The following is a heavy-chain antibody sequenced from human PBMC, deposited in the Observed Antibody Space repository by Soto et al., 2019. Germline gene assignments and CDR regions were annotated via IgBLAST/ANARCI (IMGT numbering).Heavy chain of an antibody. Sequence: GGSLRLSCAASGFTFSNAWMSWVRQAPGKGLEWVGRIKSKTDGGTTDYAAPVKGRFNISRDDSKNKLYLQMNSLKTEDTAVYYCTTAVYLRQLVRHYYYYYMDVWGKGTTVTVSS. V-gene: IGHV3-15*01. CDR3: TTAVYLRQLVRHYYYYYMDV. CDR1: GFTFSNAW. CDR2: IKSKTDGGTT. J-gene: IGHJ6*03. D-gene: IGHD6-13*01.